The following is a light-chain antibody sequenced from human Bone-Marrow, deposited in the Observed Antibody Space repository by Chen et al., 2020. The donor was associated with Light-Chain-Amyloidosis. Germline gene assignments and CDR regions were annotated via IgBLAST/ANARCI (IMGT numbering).Light chain of an antibody. CDR2: AAS. Sequence: DIQMTQSPSSLSASIGDRVTITCRAGQNISSYLNWYQQKPGKAPKLLIYAASSLQSGVPSRFSGSGSGTEFTLTIISLQPEDFATYHCQQSYSPSWTFGQGTKVESK. V-gene: IGKV1-39*01. CDR1: QNISSY. J-gene: IGKJ1*01. CDR3: QQSYSPSWT.